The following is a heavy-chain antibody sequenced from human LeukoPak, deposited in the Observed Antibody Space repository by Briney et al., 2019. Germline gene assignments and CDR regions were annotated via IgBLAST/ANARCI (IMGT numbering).Heavy chain of an antibody. J-gene: IGHJ6*03. D-gene: IGHD6-13*01. CDR2: MYHTGYT. CDR1: GYSVTSAYH. Sequence: SETLSLTCTVSGYSVTSAYHWGWIRQPPGKGLEGIGCMYHTGYTYCNATLKSRVTMSVDTSRNQFSLKLSSVTAADTAVYYCASCARESSSWYRRYYYYYMDVWGKGTTVTVSS. CDR3: ASCARESSSWYRRYYYYYMDV. V-gene: IGHV4-38-2*02.